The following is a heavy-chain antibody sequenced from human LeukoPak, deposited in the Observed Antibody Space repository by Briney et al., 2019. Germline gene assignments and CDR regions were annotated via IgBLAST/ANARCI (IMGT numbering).Heavy chain of an antibody. Sequence: PGGSLRLPCAASGFSFNSYSMSWVRQAPGKRLEWVSAISTNGDSTPYADSVKGRLTISRDNSKNTLYLQMNSLRAEDTAVYYCAKDSLADIDYWGQGTLVTVSS. CDR1: GFSFNSYS. CDR3: AKDSLADIDY. V-gene: IGHV3-23*01. J-gene: IGHJ4*02. D-gene: IGHD3-16*01. CDR2: ISTNGDST.